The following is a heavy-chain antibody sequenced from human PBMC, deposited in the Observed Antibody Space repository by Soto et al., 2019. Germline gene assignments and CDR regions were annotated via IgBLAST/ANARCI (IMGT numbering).Heavy chain of an antibody. CDR1: GDTFATYG. V-gene: IGHV1-18*01. D-gene: IGHD2-2*01. CDR3: GREYCTSTSCYGVDY. J-gene: IGHJ4*02. CDR2: ISGSNGNT. Sequence: QVQLVQSGAEVKMPGASVKVSCKASGDTFATYGISWVLQAPGQGLEWMGWISGSNGNTRYAQRFQGRVIMTADTSTSTAYMELRSLSSDDTAVYYCGREYCTSTSCYGVDYWGQGTLVTVSS.